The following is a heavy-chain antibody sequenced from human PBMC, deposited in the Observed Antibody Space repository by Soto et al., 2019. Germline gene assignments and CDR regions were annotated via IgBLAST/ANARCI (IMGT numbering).Heavy chain of an antibody. D-gene: IGHD6-13*01. J-gene: IGHJ3*02. CDR1: GFTFSSYW. CDR2: MNNDGSYT. Sequence: EVQLVESGGGLVQPGGSLRLSCAASGFTFSSYWMNWVRQAPGKGLAWVSHMNNDGSYTIYAESGKGRFPFSRDNAKNTLYLQMNSLRAEDTAVYYCVRGGYMHACDIWGQGTRVTVAS. V-gene: IGHV3-74*01. CDR3: VRGGYMHACDI.